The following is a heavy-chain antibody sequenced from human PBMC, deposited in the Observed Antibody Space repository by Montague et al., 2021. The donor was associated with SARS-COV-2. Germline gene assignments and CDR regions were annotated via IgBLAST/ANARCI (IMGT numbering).Heavy chain of an antibody. J-gene: IGHJ3*02. V-gene: IGHV4-39*01. D-gene: IGHD3-22*01. CDR2: ISYSGST. CDR1: GGSINYSGYY. CDR3: ARWTLEVVVKAFDI. Sequence: SETLSLTCTVSGGSINYSGYYWGWIRQPPGKGLEWIGSISYSGSTYHNLSLKSRVTTSVDTSKNQFSLKLSSVTAADTAIYYCARWTLEVVVKAFDIWGQGTMVTVSP.